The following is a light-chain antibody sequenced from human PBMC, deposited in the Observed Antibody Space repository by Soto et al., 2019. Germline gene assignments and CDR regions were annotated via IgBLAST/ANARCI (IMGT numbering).Light chain of an antibody. J-gene: IGKJ1*01. CDR3: QQYGRSPWT. CDR2: GAS. CDR1: QSVSSSY. V-gene: IGKV3-20*01. Sequence: EIVLTQSPGTLSLSPGERATLSCRASQSVSSSYLAWYQQKPGQAPRLLIYGASSRATDIPDSFSGSGSGTDFTLTISRLEPEDFAIYYCQQYGRSPWTFGQGTKVEIK.